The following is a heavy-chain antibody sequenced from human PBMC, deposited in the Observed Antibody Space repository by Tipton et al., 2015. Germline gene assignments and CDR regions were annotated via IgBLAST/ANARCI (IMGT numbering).Heavy chain of an antibody. J-gene: IGHJ6*02. V-gene: IGHV4-34*01. D-gene: IGHD2-15*01. CDR3: ARQGRRYCSGGSCLYYYYYGMDV. CDR1: GGSFSGYY. Sequence: TLSLTCAVYGGSFSGYYWSWIRQPPGKGLEWIGEINDSGNTNYNPSLKSRVTISVDTSNNQFSLKLSSVTAADTAVYYCARQGRRYCSGGSCLYYYYYGMDVWGQGTTVTVSS. CDR2: INDSGNT.